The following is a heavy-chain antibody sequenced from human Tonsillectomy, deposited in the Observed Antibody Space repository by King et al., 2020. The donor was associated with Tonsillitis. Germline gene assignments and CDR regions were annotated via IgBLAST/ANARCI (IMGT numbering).Heavy chain of an antibody. CDR2: IYWNDAK. CDR1: GFSLSTSGVG. J-gene: IGHJ4*02. Sequence: FTLKESGPTLVKPTQTLTLTCTFSGFSLSTSGVGVGWIRQPPGKALEWLALIYWNDAKHYSPSLKSRLTITKDASKNQVVLTMTNMDPVDTATYYCAHEVRNYYDSSGFDYWGQGTLVTVSS. D-gene: IGHD3-22*01. CDR3: AHEVRNYYDSSGFDY. V-gene: IGHV2-5*01.